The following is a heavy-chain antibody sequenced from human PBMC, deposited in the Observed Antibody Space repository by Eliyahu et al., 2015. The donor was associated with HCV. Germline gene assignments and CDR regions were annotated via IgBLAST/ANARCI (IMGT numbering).Heavy chain of an antibody. CDR3: ARVPGLLLDVDY. Sequence: QLQLQESGPGLVKPSETLSLTCTVPGGSISSSSYYWGWIRQAPGKGLEWIGNIYYSGSTSYNPSLKSRVTMSVDTSKNQLSLKLNSVTAADTAVYYCARVPGLLLDVDYWGQGTLVTVSS. CDR2: IYYSGST. CDR1: GGSISSSSYY. D-gene: IGHD3-3*01. V-gene: IGHV4-39*07. J-gene: IGHJ4*02.